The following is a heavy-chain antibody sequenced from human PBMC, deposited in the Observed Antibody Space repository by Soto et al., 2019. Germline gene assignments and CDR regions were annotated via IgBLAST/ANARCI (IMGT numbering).Heavy chain of an antibody. V-gene: IGHV4-31*03. Sequence: QVQLQESGPGLVKPSQTLSLTCTVSGGSINSGAYYWSWVRQHPGKGLEWMGYISYRGSTYYNPSLKSRVNISVDTSKTEFSLNLNSVTAADTAVYYCARVSATGTRWLGPWGQGTLVTVSS. CDR1: GGSINSGAYY. CDR3: ARVSATGTRWLGP. J-gene: IGHJ5*02. CDR2: ISYRGST. D-gene: IGHD6-13*01.